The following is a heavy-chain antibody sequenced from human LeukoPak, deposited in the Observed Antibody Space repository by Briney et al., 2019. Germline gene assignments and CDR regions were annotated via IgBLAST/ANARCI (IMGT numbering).Heavy chain of an antibody. CDR2: IRYDGSNK. CDR1: GFTFSSYG. V-gene: IGHV3-30*02. D-gene: IGHD6-13*01. CDR3: AKDRYSSSPGGGYFDY. Sequence: GGSLRLSCAASGFTFSSYGMHWVRQAPGKGLEWVAFIRYDGSNKYYADSVKGRFIISRDNSKNTLYLQMNSLRAEDTAVYYCAKDRYSSSPGGGYFDYWGQGTLVTVSS. J-gene: IGHJ4*02.